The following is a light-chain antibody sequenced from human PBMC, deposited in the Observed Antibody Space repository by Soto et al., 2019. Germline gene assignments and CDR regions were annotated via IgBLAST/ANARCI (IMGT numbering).Light chain of an antibody. CDR3: SSYTSSSTRV. J-gene: IGLJ1*01. CDR2: DVS. Sequence: QSALTQPASVSGSPGQWITISCTGTSSDVGDYNYVSWYQQHPGKAPKLMIFDVSNRPSGVSNRFCGSKSGNTASLTISGLQDEDEADYYCSSYTSSSTRVFGTGTKVTVL. CDR1: SSDVGDYNY. V-gene: IGLV2-14*01.